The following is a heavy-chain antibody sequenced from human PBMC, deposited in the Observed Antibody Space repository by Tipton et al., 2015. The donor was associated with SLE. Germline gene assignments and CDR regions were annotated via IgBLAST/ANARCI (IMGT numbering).Heavy chain of an antibody. CDR3: AALSSSSY. J-gene: IGHJ4*02. CDR2: ISSSSSTI. CDR1: GFTFSSYS. V-gene: IGHV3-48*01. D-gene: IGHD6-6*01. Sequence: SLRLSCAASGFTFSSYSMNWVRQAPGKGLEWVSYISSSSSTIYYADSVKGRFTISRDNAKNSLYLQMNSLRAEDTAVYYCAALSSSSYWGQGTLVTVSS.